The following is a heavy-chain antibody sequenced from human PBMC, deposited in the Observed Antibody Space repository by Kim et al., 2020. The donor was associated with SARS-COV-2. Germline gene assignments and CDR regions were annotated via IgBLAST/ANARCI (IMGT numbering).Heavy chain of an antibody. D-gene: IGHD3-10*01. CDR3: AVTCFG. J-gene: IGHJ4*02. Sequence: DGSRTNYADSVKGRFTISRDNARNTLYLQMNSLRAEDTAVYYCAVTCFGGGQGTLVTVSS. V-gene: IGHV3-74*01. CDR2: DGSRT.